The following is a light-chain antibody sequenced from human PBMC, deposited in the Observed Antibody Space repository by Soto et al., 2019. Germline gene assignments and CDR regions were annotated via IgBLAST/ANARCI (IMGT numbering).Light chain of an antibody. V-gene: IGKV1-5*01. CDR3: QHYNSDPWT. J-gene: IGKJ1*01. Sequence: DIEMTQSPSTLSASVGDRVTITRRASQTIRRWLAWYQQRPGKAPKVLIYDASTLESGVPARFSGSGSETEFTLTISSLQPEDSATYYCQHYNSDPWTFGQGTKVEIK. CDR2: DAS. CDR1: QTIRRW.